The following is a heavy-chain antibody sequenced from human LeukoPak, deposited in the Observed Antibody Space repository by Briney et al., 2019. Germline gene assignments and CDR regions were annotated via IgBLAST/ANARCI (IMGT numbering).Heavy chain of an antibody. CDR2: IYYSGST. CDR1: GGSISSYY. D-gene: IGHD4-17*01. V-gene: IGHV4-59*01. CDR3: ARDLVGYGDYVKGKYYYYMDV. Sequence: SETLSLACTVSGGSISSYYWSWIRQPAGKGLEWIGYIYYSGSTNYNPSLKSRVTISVDTSKNQFSLKLSSVTAADTAVYYCARDLVGYGDYVKGKYYYYMDVWGRGTTVTVSS. J-gene: IGHJ6*03.